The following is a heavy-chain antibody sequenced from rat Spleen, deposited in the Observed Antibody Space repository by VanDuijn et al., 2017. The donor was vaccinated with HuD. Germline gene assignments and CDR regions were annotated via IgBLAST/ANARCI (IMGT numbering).Heavy chain of an antibody. V-gene: IGHV5S13*01. CDR3: TRVRIWWNIAAADY. J-gene: IGHJ2*01. CDR2: ISTGGGNT. Sequence: EVQLVESGGGLVQPGRSLKLSCAASGFTFSNYGMAWVRQTPTKGLEWVASISTGGGNTYYRDSVKGRFTISRDNAKNTLYLQMNSLRSEDTATYYCTRVRIWWNIAAADYWGQGVMVTVSS. CDR1: GFTFSNYG. D-gene: IGHD1-2*01.